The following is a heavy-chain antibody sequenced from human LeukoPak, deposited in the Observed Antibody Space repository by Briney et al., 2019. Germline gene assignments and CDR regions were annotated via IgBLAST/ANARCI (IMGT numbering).Heavy chain of an antibody. CDR2: ISYDGSNK. Sequence: GRSLRLSCAASGFTFSSYAMHWVRQAPGKGLEWVAVISYDGSNKYYADSVKGRFTISRDNAKNSLYLQMNSLRAEDTAVYYCARDRRWDIVATARIHAFDIWGQGTMVTVSS. D-gene: IGHD5-12*01. CDR3: ARDRRWDIVATARIHAFDI. V-gene: IGHV3-30-3*01. J-gene: IGHJ3*02. CDR1: GFTFSSYA.